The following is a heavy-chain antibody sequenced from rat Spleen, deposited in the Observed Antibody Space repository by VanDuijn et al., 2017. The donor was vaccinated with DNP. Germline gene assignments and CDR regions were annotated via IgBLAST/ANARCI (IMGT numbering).Heavy chain of an antibody. CDR3: SRVGDYQDGGYGDALDA. Sequence: EVQLVESGGGLVQPGRSMKLSCAASGFTFSSFPVAWVRQAPTRGLEWVASISASGGSTSYPDSVKGRFTISRDDAKNTLYLQMNSLRSEDTATYYCSRVGDYQDGGYGDALDAWGQGTSVTVSS. CDR2: ISASGGST. V-gene: IGHV5-46*01. CDR1: GFTFSSFP. J-gene: IGHJ4*01. D-gene: IGHD1-12*02.